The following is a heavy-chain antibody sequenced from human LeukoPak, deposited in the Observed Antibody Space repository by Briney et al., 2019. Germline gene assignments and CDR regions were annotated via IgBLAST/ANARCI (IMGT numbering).Heavy chain of an antibody. D-gene: IGHD3-22*01. CDR3: ASGYYDSSGYPKVFDY. V-gene: IGHV1-18*01. CDR2: ISAYNGNT. J-gene: IGHJ4*02. CDR1: GYTLTSYG. Sequence: GASVKVSCKASGYTLTSYGISWVRQAPGQGLEWMGWISAYNGNTNYAQKLQGRVTMTTDTSTSTAYMELRSLRSDDTAVYYCASGYYDSSGYPKVFDYWGQGTLSPSPQ.